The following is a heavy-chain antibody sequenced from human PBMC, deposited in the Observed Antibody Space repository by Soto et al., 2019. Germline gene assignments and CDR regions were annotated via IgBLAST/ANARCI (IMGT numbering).Heavy chain of an antibody. J-gene: IGHJ6*02. V-gene: IGHV3-72*01. CDR1: GFTFSDHY. CDR3: ASRVGYCSSTSCYHYYYGMDV. CDR2: TRNKANSYTT. D-gene: IGHD2-2*01. Sequence: PGGSLRLSCAASGFTFSDHYMDWVRQAPGKGLEWVGRTRNKANSYTTEYAASVKGRFTISRDDSKNSLYLQMNSLKTEDTAVYYCASRVGYCSSTSCYHYYYGMDVWDQGTTVTVS.